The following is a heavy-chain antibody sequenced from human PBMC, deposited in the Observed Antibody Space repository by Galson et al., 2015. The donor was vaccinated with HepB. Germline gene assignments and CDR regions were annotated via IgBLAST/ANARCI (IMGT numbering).Heavy chain of an antibody. V-gene: IGHV2-70*01. CDR3: ARIAFDYYYMDV. CDR1: GFSLRSSGMC. J-gene: IGHJ6*03. Sequence: PALVKPPQPLTLTCSFTGFSLRSSGMCVSWIRQPPGKALEWLALIDWNDDKSYSTSLKTRLTISQDTSKNQVALTMTNMDPVDTATYYCARIAFDYYYMDVWGVGTTVTVSS. CDR2: IDWNDDK.